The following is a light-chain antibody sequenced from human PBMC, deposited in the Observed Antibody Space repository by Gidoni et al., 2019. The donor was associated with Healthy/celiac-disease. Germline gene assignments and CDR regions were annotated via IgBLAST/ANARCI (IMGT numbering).Light chain of an antibody. CDR3: QAWDSSTVVV. Sequence: SYELTPPPSVSVSPGQTASITCSGDQLGDKYACWYQQKPGQSPVLVIYQDSKRPSGIPERFSGSNSGNTATLTISGTQAMDEADYYCQAWDSSTVVVFGGGTKLTVL. CDR2: QDS. J-gene: IGLJ2*01. CDR1: QLGDKY. V-gene: IGLV3-1*01.